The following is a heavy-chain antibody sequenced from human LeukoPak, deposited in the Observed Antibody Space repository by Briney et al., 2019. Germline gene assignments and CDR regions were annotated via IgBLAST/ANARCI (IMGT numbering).Heavy chain of an antibody. Sequence: PGGSLRLSCAASGFTFSSYRMSWVRQAPGKGLEWVANIKQDGSEKYYVDSAKGRFTISRDNAKNSLYLQMNSLRAEDTAVYYCARGHPYYDFWSGYLKYYYYYYGMDVWGQGTTVTVSS. CDR1: GFTFSSYR. V-gene: IGHV3-7*03. J-gene: IGHJ6*02. CDR3: ARGHPYYDFWSGYLKYYYYYYGMDV. CDR2: IKQDGSEK. D-gene: IGHD3-3*01.